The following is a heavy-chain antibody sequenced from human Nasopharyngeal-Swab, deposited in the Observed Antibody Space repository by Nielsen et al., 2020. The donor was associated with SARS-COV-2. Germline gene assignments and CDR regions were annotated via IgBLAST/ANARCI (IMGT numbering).Heavy chain of an antibody. CDR2: ISSSSSYI. CDR3: ARELSGYCSSPLGCYYYGMDV. D-gene: IGHD2-2*01. Sequence: GGSLRLSCAASGFTFSSYSMNWVRQAPGKGLEWVSSISSSSSYIYYADSVKRRFTISRDNAKNSLYLQMNSLRAEDTAVYYCARELSGYCSSPLGCYYYGMDVWGQGTAVTVSS. CDR1: GFTFSSYS. V-gene: IGHV3-21*01. J-gene: IGHJ6*02.